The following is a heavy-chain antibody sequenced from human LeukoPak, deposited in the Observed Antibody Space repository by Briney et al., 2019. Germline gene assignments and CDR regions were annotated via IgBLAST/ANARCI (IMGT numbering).Heavy chain of an antibody. CDR1: GYTFTSYD. D-gene: IGHD2-2*01. V-gene: IGHV1-8*01. J-gene: IGHJ4*02. CDR2: MNPNSGNT. Sequence: ASVKVSCKASGYTFTSYDINWVRQATGQGLEWMGWMNPNSGNTGYAQKFQGRVTMTRNTSISTAYMELSSLRSEDTAVYYCARWCVGSSTSCYPFDYWGQGTLVTVSS. CDR3: ARWCVGSSTSCYPFDY.